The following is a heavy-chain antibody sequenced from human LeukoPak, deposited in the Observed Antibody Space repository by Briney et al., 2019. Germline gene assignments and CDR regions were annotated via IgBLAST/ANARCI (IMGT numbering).Heavy chain of an antibody. CDR2: IYYTGST. Sequence: SETLCLTCTLSGGSISTYYWSWVRQPPGKGLEWIGYIYYTGSTDYNPSLKSRVTMSVDTSKNQFSLKLSSVTAADTAVYSCARGSVRGEFDPWGQGTLVTVSS. CDR3: ARGSVRGEFDP. V-gene: IGHV4-59*01. CDR1: GGSISTYY. D-gene: IGHD3-10*01. J-gene: IGHJ5*02.